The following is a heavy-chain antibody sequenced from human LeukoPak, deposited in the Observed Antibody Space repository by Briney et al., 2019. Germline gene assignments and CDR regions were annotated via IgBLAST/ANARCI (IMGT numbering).Heavy chain of an antibody. CDR2: IYPRDSDT. Sequence: GESLKISCKGSGYSFSVNWIGWVRQMPGKGLEWMGIIYPRDSDTRYSPSFQGQVTISADKSISTAYVQWSSPKASDTAIYYCARISINAFDIWGQGTKVTVSS. CDR3: ARISINAFDI. J-gene: IGHJ3*02. D-gene: IGHD3-3*02. V-gene: IGHV5-51*01. CDR1: GYSFSVNW.